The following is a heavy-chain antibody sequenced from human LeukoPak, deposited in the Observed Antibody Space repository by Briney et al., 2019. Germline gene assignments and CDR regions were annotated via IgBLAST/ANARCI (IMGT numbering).Heavy chain of an antibody. Sequence: PGGSLRLSCAASGFTFNSYSMNWVRQAPGKGLEWVSSISSSSSYIYYADSVKGRFTISRDNAKNSLYLQMNSLRAKDTAVYYCARLSTSRPFDPWGQGTLVTVSS. V-gene: IGHV3-21*01. J-gene: IGHJ5*02. CDR3: ARLSTSRPFDP. D-gene: IGHD2/OR15-2a*01. CDR2: ISSSSSYI. CDR1: GFTFNSYS.